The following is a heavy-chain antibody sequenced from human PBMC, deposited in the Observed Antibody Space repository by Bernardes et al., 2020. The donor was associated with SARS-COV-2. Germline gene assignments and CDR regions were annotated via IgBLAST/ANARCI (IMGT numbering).Heavy chain of an antibody. CDR3: ARGGYCSSTSCYTVYYYYGMDV. D-gene: IGHD2-2*02. CDR1: GYTFTSYG. CDR2: ISAYTGNT. Sequence: ASVKVSCKASGYTFTSYGISWVRQAPGQGLEWMGWISAYTGNTNYAQKLQGRVTMTTDTSTSTAYMELRSLRSDDTAVYYCARGGYCSSTSCYTVYYYYGMDVWGQGTTVTVSS. J-gene: IGHJ6*02. V-gene: IGHV1-18*01.